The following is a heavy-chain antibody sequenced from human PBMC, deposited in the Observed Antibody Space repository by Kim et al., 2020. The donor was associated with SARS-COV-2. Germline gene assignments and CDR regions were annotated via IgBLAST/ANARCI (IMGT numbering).Heavy chain of an antibody. J-gene: IGHJ5*02. CDR2: IYYSGST. Sequence: SETLSLTCTVSGGSISSYYWSWIRQPPGKGLEWIGYIYYSGSTNYNPSLKSRVTISVDTSKNQFSLKLSSVTAADTAVYYCAARGYSYNWFDPWGQGTLVTVSS. V-gene: IGHV4-59*01. CDR3: AARGYSYNWFDP. CDR1: GGSISSYY. D-gene: IGHD5-18*01.